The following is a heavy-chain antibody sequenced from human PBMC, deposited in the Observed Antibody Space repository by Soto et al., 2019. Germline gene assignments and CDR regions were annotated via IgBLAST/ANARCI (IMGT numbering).Heavy chain of an antibody. V-gene: IGHV1-58*01. D-gene: IGHD2-2*03. CDR3: ARDGYCINNSGYFFPDD. J-gene: IGHJ6*02. CDR2: IVVGSGNT. CDR1: GFTFSSSA. Sequence: SVKVSCKASGFTFSSSAVQWVRQARGQRLEWIGWIVVGSGNTNYAQKFQERVTITRDMSTSTAYMELSSLRPEDTAVYYCARDGYCINNSGYFFPDDWGHCSTVPVSS.